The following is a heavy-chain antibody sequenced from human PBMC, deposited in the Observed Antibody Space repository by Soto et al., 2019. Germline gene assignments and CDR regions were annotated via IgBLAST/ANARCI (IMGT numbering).Heavy chain of an antibody. D-gene: IGHD3-22*01. J-gene: IGHJ4*02. CDR1: GFTFSDYY. Sequence: GGSLRLSCAASGFTFSDYYMSWIRQAPGKGLEWVSYISSSGSTIYYADSVKGRFTISRDNAKNSLNLQMNSLRAEDTAVYYCARSHLYYDSSGYPDYWGQGTLVTVSS. CDR3: ARSHLYYDSSGYPDY. CDR2: ISSSGSTI. V-gene: IGHV3-11*01.